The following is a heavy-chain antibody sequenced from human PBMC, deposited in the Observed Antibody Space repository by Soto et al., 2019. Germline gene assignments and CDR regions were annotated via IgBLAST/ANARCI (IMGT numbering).Heavy chain of an antibody. CDR2: IYYSGST. V-gene: IGHV4-30-4*01. CDR3: ARDWRCXGELPTLRFYYYYGMDV. J-gene: IGHJ6*02. D-gene: IGHD3-10*01. Sequence: SETLSLTCTVSGGSISSGDYYWSWIRQPPGKGLEWIGYIYYSGSTYYNPSLKSRVTISVDTSKNQFSLKRSSVTAAYTAVYHCARDWRCXGELPTLRFYYYYGMDVWGQGTTVTVSS. CDR1: GGSISSGDYY.